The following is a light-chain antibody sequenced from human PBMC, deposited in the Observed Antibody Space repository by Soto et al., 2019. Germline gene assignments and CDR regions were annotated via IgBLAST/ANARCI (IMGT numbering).Light chain of an antibody. V-gene: IGKV3-11*01. J-gene: IGKJ4*01. Sequence: EIVLTQSPATLSLSPGERATLSCRASQSVSSYLAWYQQKPGQAPRLLIYEASNRATGIPARFSGSGSGTDFTLTISSLEPEDFAVYYCLQRSNWPQLTFGGGTKVEIK. CDR1: QSVSSY. CDR2: EAS. CDR3: LQRSNWPQLT.